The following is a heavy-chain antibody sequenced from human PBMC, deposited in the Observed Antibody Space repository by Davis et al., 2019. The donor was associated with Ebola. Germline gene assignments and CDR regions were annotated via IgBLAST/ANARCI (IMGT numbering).Heavy chain of an antibody. CDR2: VSYDGSSK. D-gene: IGHD3-16*01. Sequence: GESLKISCAGSEFSFSNYDMHWVPQGPGKGLEWVGVVSYDGSSKDALRGRFTISRDNAKKTVYLQMNSVRPEETAVYYCAKLKGVWGSNFAMDVWGQGTTVTVSS. CDR3: AKLKGVWGSNFAMDV. V-gene: IGHV3-30*18. J-gene: IGHJ6*02. CDR1: EFSFSNYD.